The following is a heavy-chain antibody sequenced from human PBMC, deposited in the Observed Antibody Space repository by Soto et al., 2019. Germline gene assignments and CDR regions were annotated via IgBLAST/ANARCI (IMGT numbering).Heavy chain of an antibody. J-gene: IGHJ6*02. Sequence: QVQLVQSGAEVKKPGSSVKVSCKASGGTFSSYAISWVRQAPGQGLEWMGGIIPIFGTANYAQKFQGRVMITADESTSTAYMELSSLRSEDTAVYYCARDLSSSHSYYYYGMDVWGQGTTVTVSS. CDR2: IIPIFGTA. CDR3: ARDLSSSHSYYYYGMDV. D-gene: IGHD6-13*01. V-gene: IGHV1-69*12. CDR1: GGTFSSYA.